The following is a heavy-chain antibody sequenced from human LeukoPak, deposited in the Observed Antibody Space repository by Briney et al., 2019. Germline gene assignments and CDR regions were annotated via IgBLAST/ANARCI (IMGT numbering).Heavy chain of an antibody. V-gene: IGHV3-74*01. CDR2: INSDGSST. CDR1: GFTFSSYW. D-gene: IGHD2-2*01. J-gene: IGHJ6*02. CDR3: ARDPPSYCSSTSCTNYYYYYYGMDV. Sequence: GGSLRLSCAAPGFTFSSYWMHWVRQAPGKGLVWVSRINSDGSSTSYADSVKGRFTISRDNAKNTLYLQMNSLRAEDTAVYYCARDPPSYCSSTSCTNYYYYYYGMDVWGQGTTVTVSS.